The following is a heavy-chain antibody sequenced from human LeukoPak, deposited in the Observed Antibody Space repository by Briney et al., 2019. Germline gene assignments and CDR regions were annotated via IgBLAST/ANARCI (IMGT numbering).Heavy chain of an antibody. J-gene: IGHJ4*02. V-gene: IGHV3-30-3*01. CDR3: ARIPTLSSGSYERGHQSDY. D-gene: IGHD1-26*01. CDR1: GFTFSSYA. Sequence: GGSLRLSCAASGFTFSSYAMHWVRQAPGKGLEWVAVISYDGSNKYYADSAKGRFTISRDNSKNTLYLQMNSLRAEDTAVYYCARIPTLSSGSYERGHQSDYWGQGTLVTVSS. CDR2: ISYDGSNK.